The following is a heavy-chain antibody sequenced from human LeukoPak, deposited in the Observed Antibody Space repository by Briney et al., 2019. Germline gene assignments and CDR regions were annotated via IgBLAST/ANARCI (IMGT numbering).Heavy chain of an antibody. D-gene: IGHD5-18*01. CDR1: GYTFTGYY. V-gene: IGHV1-2*02. CDR2: INPNSGGT. Sequence: GASVKVSCKASGYTFTGYYMHWVRQAPGHGLEWMGWINPNSGGTNYAQKFQGRVTMTRDTSISTAYMELSRLRSDDTAVYYCARDSPFAASDAFDIWGQGTMVTVSS. CDR3: ARDSPFAASDAFDI. J-gene: IGHJ3*02.